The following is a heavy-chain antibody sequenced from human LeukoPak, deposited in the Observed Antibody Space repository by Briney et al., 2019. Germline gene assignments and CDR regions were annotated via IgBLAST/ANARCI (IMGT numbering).Heavy chain of an antibody. D-gene: IGHD4-17*01. CDR3: ARSYGDYLFWYYYMDV. CDR1: GGSISSSNW. CDR2: IYHSGST. Sequence: SETLSLTCAVSGGSISSSNWWSWVRQPPGKGLEWIGEIYHSGSTNYNPSLKSRVTISVDTSKNQFFLKLTSVTAADTAVYYCARSYGDYLFWYYYMDVWGKGTTVTVTS. J-gene: IGHJ6*03. V-gene: IGHV4-4*02.